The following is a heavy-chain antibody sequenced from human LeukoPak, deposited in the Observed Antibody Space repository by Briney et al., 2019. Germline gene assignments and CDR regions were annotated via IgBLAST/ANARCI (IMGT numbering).Heavy chain of an antibody. CDR1: GFTFSDYY. V-gene: IGHV3-11*06. Sequence: PGGSLRLSCAASGFTFSDYYMSWIRQAPGKGLEWVSYISSSSSYTNYADSVKGRFTISRDNAKNSLYLQMNSLRAGDTAVYYCARVGYCSSTSCYERDYYYYGMDVWGKGTTVTVSS. CDR3: ARVGYCSSTSCYERDYYYYGMDV. D-gene: IGHD2-2*01. CDR2: ISSSSSYT. J-gene: IGHJ6*04.